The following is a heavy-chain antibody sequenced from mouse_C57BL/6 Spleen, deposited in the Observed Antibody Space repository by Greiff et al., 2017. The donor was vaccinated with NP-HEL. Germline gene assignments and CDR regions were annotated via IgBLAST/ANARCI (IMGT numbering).Heavy chain of an antibody. D-gene: IGHD4-1*01. CDR3: ARWETGTFWYFDV. CDR1: GYSFTSYY. CDR2: INPSTGGT. Sequence: EVQLQQSGPELVKPGASVKISCKASGYSFTSYYMNWVKQSPEKSLEWIGEINPSTGGTTYNQKFKAKATLTVDKSSSTAYMQLKSLTSEDSAVYYCARWETGTFWYFDVWGTGTTVTVSS. J-gene: IGHJ1*03. V-gene: IGHV1-42*01.